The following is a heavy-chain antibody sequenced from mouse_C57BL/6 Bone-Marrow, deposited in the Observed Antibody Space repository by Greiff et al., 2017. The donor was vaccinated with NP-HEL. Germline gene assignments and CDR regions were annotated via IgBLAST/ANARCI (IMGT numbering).Heavy chain of an antibody. D-gene: IGHD2-3*01. CDR2: ISDGGSYT. CDR3: ARDHYDGYFYAMDY. V-gene: IGHV5-4*01. J-gene: IGHJ4*01. CDR1: GFTFSSYA. Sequence: EVKLMESGGGLVKPGGSLKLSCAASGFTFSSYAMSWVRQTPEKRLEWVATISDGGSYTYYPDNVKGRFTISRDNAKNNLYLQMSHLKSEDTAMYYCARDHYDGYFYAMDYWGQGTSVTVSS.